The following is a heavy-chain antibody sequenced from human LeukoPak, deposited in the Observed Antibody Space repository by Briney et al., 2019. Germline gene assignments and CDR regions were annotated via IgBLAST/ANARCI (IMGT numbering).Heavy chain of an antibody. CDR1: GFTFSSYA. Sequence: GGSLRLSCAASGFTFSSYAMSWVRQAPGKGLEWVAVISYDGSNKYYADSVKGRFTISRDNSKNTLYLQMNSLRAEDTAVYYCARDLYSYGPSFDYWGQGTLVTVSS. D-gene: IGHD5-18*01. CDR3: ARDLYSYGPSFDY. J-gene: IGHJ4*02. V-gene: IGHV3-30*03. CDR2: ISYDGSNK.